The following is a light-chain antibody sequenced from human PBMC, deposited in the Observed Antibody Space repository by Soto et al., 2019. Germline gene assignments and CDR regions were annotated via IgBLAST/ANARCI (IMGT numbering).Light chain of an antibody. CDR1: SSDVGGHNY. CDR3: SSTAGNNNLV. V-gene: IGLV2-8*01. Sequence: QSALTQSPSASGSPGQSVTISCTGTSSDVGGHNYVSWYQHHPGKASKLIIYEVSKRPSGVPDRFSGSKSGNTASLTVSGLQAEDEAVYYCSSTAGNNNLVFGGGTKLTVL. J-gene: IGLJ3*02. CDR2: EVS.